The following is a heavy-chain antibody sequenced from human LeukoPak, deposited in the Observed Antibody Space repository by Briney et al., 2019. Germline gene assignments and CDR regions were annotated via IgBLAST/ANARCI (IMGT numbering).Heavy chain of an antibody. J-gene: IGHJ4*02. CDR2: IYYRGST. D-gene: IGHD3-22*01. CDR1: GGSISSGDYY. Sequence: SQTLSLTCTVSGGSISSGDYYWSWIRQPPGKGLEWIGYIYYRGSTYSNPSLKSRVTISVDTSKNQFSLKLSSVTAADTAVYYCARERGDSSGPDYWGQGTLVTVSS. CDR3: ARERGDSSGPDY. V-gene: IGHV4-30-4*01.